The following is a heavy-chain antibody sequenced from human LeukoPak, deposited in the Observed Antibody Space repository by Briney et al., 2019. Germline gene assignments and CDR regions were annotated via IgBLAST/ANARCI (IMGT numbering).Heavy chain of an antibody. CDR2: ISTNGGST. J-gene: IGHJ4*02. CDR3: ARDSGYGGYY. D-gene: IGHD5-12*01. CDR1: GFTFSSYA. Sequence: GGSLRLSCAASGFTFSSYAMHWVRQAPGKGLEYVSAISTNGGSTYYANSVKGRFTISRDNSKNTLYLQMSSLRAEDMAVYYCARDSGYGGYYWGQGTLVTVSS. V-gene: IGHV3-64*01.